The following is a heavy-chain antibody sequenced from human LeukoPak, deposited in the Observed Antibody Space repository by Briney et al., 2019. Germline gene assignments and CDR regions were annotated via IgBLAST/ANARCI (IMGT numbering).Heavy chain of an antibody. D-gene: IGHD2-2*01. CDR3: ASDSGAAAGFDY. CDR2: IYSGGST. Sequence: PGGSLRLSCAASGFTVSSNYMSWVRQAPGKGLEWVSVIYSGGSTYYADSVKGRFTISRDNSKNTLYLQMNSLGAEDTAVYYCASDSGAAAGFDYWGQGTLVTVSS. J-gene: IGHJ4*02. CDR1: GFTVSSNY. V-gene: IGHV3-66*01.